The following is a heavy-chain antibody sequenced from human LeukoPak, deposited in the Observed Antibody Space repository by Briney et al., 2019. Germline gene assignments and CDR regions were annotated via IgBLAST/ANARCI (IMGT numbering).Heavy chain of an antibody. V-gene: IGHV4-34*01. CDR2: INHSGST. J-gene: IGHJ3*02. CDR3: ARAPSWYDIWDAFDI. Sequence: PSETLSLTCAVYGGSFSGYYWSWIRQPPGKGLEWIGEINHSGSTNYNPSLKSRVTISVDTSKNQFSLKLSSVTAADTAVYYCARAPSWYDIWDAFDIWGQGTMVTVSS. D-gene: IGHD3-9*01. CDR1: GGSFSGYY.